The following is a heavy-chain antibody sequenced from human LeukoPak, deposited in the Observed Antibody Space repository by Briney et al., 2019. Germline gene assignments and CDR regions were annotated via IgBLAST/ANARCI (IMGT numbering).Heavy chain of an antibody. CDR2: ISSGGSST. CDR3: ARESDSSPVFDY. D-gene: IGHD3-22*01. V-gene: IGHV3-11*01. Sequence: GGSLRLSCAASGFTFSDYYMNWIRQAPGKGLEWISYISSGGSSTYYADSVKGRFTISRDNAKNSMYLQMNSLRAEDTAVYYCARESDSSPVFDYWGQGSLVTVSS. J-gene: IGHJ4*02. CDR1: GFTFSDYY.